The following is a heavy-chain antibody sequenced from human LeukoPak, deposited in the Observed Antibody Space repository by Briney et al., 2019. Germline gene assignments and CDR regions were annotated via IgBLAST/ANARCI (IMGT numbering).Heavy chain of an antibody. CDR3: ARDNMDSGLFDY. CDR2: ISYDGSNK. V-gene: IGHV3-30*01. Sequence: GRSLRLSCAASGFTFSSYAMHWVRQAPGKGLEGVAVISYDGSNKYYADSVKGRFTISRDNSKNTLYLQMNSLRAEDTAVYYCARDNMDSGLFDYWGQGTLVTVSS. D-gene: IGHD5-12*01. CDR1: GFTFSSYA. J-gene: IGHJ4*02.